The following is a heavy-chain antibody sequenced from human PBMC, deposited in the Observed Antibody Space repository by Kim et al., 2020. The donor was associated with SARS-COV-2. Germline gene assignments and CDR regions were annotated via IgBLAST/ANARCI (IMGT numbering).Heavy chain of an antibody. CDR3: ARDPTAYSGMDV. J-gene: IGHJ6*02. CDR2: INHSGST. D-gene: IGHD3-16*01. CDR1: GGSFSGYY. V-gene: IGHV4-34*01. Sequence: SETLSLTCAVYGGSFSGYYWSWIRQPPGKGLEWIGEINHSGSTNYNPSLKSRVTISVDTSKNQFSLKLSSVTAADTAVYYCARDPTAYSGMDVWGQGTTFTVSS.